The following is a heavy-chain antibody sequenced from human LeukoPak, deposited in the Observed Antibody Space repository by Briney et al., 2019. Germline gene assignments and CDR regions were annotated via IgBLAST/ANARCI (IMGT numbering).Heavy chain of an antibody. CDR1: GYTFTSYD. Sequence: ASVKVSCKASGYTFTSYDINWVRQATGQGLEWMGWMNPNSGNTGYAQKFQGRVTMTRNTSISTAYMELSSLRSEDTAVYYCARRRHLIAAAGKGSWFDPWGQGTLVTVSS. J-gene: IGHJ5*02. CDR3: ARRRHLIAAAGKGSWFDP. D-gene: IGHD6-13*01. CDR2: MNPNSGNT. V-gene: IGHV1-8*01.